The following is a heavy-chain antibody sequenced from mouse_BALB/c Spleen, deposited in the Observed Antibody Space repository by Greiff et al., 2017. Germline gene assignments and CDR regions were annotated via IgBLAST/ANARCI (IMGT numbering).Heavy chain of an antibody. Sequence: DVKLVESGGGLVKPGGSLKLSCAASGFTFSDYYMYWVRQTPEKRLEWVATISDGGSYTYYPDSVKGRFTISRDNAKNNLYLQMSSLKSEDTAMYYCAGGSSIFAYWGQGTLVTVSA. CDR2: ISDGGSYT. D-gene: IGHD1-1*01. CDR3: AGGSSIFAY. J-gene: IGHJ3*01. CDR1: GFTFSDYY. V-gene: IGHV5-4*02.